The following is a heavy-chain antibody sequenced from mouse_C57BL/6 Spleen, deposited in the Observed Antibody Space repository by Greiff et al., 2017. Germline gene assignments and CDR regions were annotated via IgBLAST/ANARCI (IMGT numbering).Heavy chain of an antibody. CDR1: GYTFTSYW. V-gene: IGHV1-5*01. D-gene: IGHD2-5*01. Sequence: EVQLQESGTVLARPGASVKMSCKTSGYTFTSYWMHWVKQRPGQGLEWIGAIYPGNSDTSYNQKFKGKAKLTAVTSASTAYMELSSLTNEDSAVYYCTTAYYSSYDYAMDYWGQGTSVTVSS. CDR2: IYPGNSDT. J-gene: IGHJ4*01. CDR3: TTAYYSSYDYAMDY.